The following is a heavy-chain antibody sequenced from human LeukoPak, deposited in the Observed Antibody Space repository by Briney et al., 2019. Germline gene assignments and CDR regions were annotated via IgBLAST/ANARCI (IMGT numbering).Heavy chain of an antibody. CDR3: TRDRLSKWFDP. Sequence: ASVKVFCKASGLTFTGVNYIHWVRQAPGQGPEWMGWINTNSGVTDYARKFQGRVTMTRDTSISTAYMELYRLTSDDTAMYYCTRDRLSKWFDPWGQGTLVTVSS. V-gene: IGHV1-2*02. D-gene: IGHD5-12*01. CDR1: GLTFTGVNY. J-gene: IGHJ5*02. CDR2: INTNSGVT.